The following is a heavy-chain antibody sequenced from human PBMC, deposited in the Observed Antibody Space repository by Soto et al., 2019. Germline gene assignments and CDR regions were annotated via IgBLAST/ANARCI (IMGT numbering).Heavy chain of an antibody. D-gene: IGHD6-6*01. Sequence: GGSLRLSCAASGFTFSSYAMSWVRQAPGKGLEWVSAISGSGGSTYYADSVKGRFTISRDNSKNTLYLQMNSLRAEDTAVYYCAKVMSSSPGHYYYYMDVWGKGTTVTVSS. CDR1: GFTFSSYA. CDR2: ISGSGGST. CDR3: AKVMSSSPGHYYYYMDV. V-gene: IGHV3-23*01. J-gene: IGHJ6*03.